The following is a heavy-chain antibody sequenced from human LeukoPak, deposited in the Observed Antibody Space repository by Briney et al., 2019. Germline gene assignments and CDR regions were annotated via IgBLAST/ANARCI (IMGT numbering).Heavy chain of an antibody. J-gene: IGHJ4*02. CDR1: GGSISYSNSY. CDR2: IYFSGST. V-gene: IGHV4-39*07. D-gene: IGHD4-17*01. CDR3: AREGGATVTTF. Sequence: SETLSLTCTVSGGSISYSNSYWGWIRQPPGKGLEWIGNIYFSGSTYYKQSLKSRVTISVDTSKNQFSLKLSSVTAADTAVYYCAREGGATVTTFWGQGTLVTVSS.